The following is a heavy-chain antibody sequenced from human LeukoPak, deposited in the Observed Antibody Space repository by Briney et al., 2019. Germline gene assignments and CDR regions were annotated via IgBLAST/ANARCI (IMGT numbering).Heavy chain of an antibody. V-gene: IGHV3-48*01. CDR2: ISSSSSTI. D-gene: IGHD3-22*01. Sequence: GGSLRLSCAASGFTFSTYSMNWVRQAPGKGLEWVSYISSSSSTIYYADSVKGRFTISRDNAKNSLYLQMNSLRAEDTAVYYCARGNYYDSSGYYGYWGQGTLVTVSS. CDR1: GFTFSTYS. CDR3: ARGNYYDSSGYYGY. J-gene: IGHJ4*02.